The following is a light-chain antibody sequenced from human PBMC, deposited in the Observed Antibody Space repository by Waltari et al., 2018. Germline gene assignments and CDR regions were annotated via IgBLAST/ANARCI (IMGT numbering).Light chain of an antibody. CDR2: LGS. V-gene: IGKV2-28*01. CDR3: MQSLQTPLT. J-gene: IGKJ4*01. Sequence: DIVMTQSPLSLPVTPGEAASISCRSSQSLLHRNGHNDLEWYLQNPGQSPQLLIYLGSNRASGVPDRFSGSGSGTDFTLKISRVEAEDVGVYYCMQSLQTPLTFGGGTKVEIK. CDR1: QSLLHRNGHND.